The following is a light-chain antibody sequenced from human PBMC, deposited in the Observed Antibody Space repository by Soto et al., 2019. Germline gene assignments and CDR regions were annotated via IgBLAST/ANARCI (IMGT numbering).Light chain of an antibody. J-gene: IGLJ1*01. CDR2: GNS. CDR1: SSNIGAGYD. Sequence: QTLLTQPPSVAGAPGQRATSACTGSSSNIGAGYDVHWYQQLPGTAPNLLIYGNSNRPSGVPDRFSGSKSGTSASLAITGLQAEDEADYYCQSYDSSLSGAFGTGTKVTVL. V-gene: IGLV1-40*01. CDR3: QSYDSSLSGA.